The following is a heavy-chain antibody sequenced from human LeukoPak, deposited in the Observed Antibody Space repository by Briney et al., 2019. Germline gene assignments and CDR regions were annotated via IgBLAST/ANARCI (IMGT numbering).Heavy chain of an antibody. CDR2: MNPNSGNT. CDR1: GYTSTSYD. D-gene: IGHD3-10*01. J-gene: IGHJ6*03. V-gene: IGHV1-8*01. Sequence: GASVKVSCKASGYTSTSYDINWVRQATGQGLEWMGWMNPNSGNTGYAQKFQGRVTMTRNTSISTAYMELSSLRSEDTAVYYCARGNVAERFGAAYYYYYMDVWGKGTTVTISS. CDR3: ARGNVAERFGAAYYYYYMDV.